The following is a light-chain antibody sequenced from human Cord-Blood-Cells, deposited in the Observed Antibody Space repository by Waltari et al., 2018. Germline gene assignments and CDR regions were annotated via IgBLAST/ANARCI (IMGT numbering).Light chain of an antibody. Sequence: ALTQPASVSGSPGQSITISCTGTSSDVGSYNLVSWYQQHPGKAPKLMIYEGSKRPSGVSNRFSGSKSGNTASLTISGLQAEDEADYYCCSYAGSSTNYVFGTGTKVTVL. J-gene: IGLJ1*01. V-gene: IGLV2-23*01. CDR2: EGS. CDR3: CSYAGSSTNYV. CDR1: SSDVGSYNL.